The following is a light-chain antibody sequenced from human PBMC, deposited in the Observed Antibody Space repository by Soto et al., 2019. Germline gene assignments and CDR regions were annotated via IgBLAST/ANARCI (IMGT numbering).Light chain of an antibody. CDR3: LSFDSSLSVV. V-gene: IGLV1-40*01. Sequence: QSALTQPPSVSGAPGQRVTISCTGSSSNIGAGYDVHWYQQLPVRAPKLLIYGNTNRPSGVPDRFSGSKSGTSASLAITGLQAEDEADYYCLSFDSSLSVVFGGGTKLTVL. J-gene: IGLJ2*01. CDR1: SSNIGAGYD. CDR2: GNT.